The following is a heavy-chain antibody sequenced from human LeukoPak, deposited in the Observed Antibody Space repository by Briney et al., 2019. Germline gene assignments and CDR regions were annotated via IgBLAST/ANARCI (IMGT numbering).Heavy chain of an antibody. CDR3: AAYGSGSYYGSDY. CDR2: IYPGDSDT. V-gene: IGHV5-51*01. Sequence: GESLKISCKGSGYSFTSYWIGWVRQMPGKGLEWMGTIYPGDSDTRYSPSFQGQVTISADKSISSAYLQWSSLKASDTAMYYCAAYGSGSYYGSDYWGQGTLVTVSS. CDR1: GYSFTSYW. D-gene: IGHD3-10*01. J-gene: IGHJ4*02.